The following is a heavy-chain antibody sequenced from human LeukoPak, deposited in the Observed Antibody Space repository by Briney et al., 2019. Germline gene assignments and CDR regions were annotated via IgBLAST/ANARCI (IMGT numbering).Heavy chain of an antibody. CDR1: GFTFSSYE. D-gene: IGHD1-26*01. CDR2: ISSSNSYI. Sequence: PGGSLRLSCAASGFTFSSYEMNWVRQAPGKGLEWVSSISSSNSYIYYADSMKGRFTISRDNAKNSLYLQMNSLRAEDTAVYYCARDRRGIGKAFDIWGQGTMVTVSS. J-gene: IGHJ3*02. V-gene: IGHV3-21*01. CDR3: ARDRRGIGKAFDI.